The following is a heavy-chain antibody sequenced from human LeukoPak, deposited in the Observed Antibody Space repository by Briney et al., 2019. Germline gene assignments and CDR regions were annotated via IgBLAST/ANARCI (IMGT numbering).Heavy chain of an antibody. Sequence: GGSLRLSCAASGFTFSSYGMSWVRQAPGKGLEWVSAISGSGGSTYYADSVKGRFTISRDNSKNTLYLQMNSLRAEDTAVYYCAKVGRTYSSSWYNYYYMDVWGKGTTVTVSS. J-gene: IGHJ6*03. CDR3: AKVGRTYSSSWYNYYYMDV. CDR1: GFTFSSYG. D-gene: IGHD6-13*01. CDR2: ISGSGGST. V-gene: IGHV3-23*01.